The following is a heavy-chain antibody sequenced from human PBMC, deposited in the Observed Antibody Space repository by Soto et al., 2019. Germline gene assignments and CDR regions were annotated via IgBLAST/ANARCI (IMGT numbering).Heavy chain of an antibody. Sequence: EVQVLATGGGLIQPGGSLRLSCAASGFTVNSYYMSWVRQAPGEGLQWVSITNTGGTTYYADSVKGRFTASRDNSKNTLYLQMNSLRAEDTAVYYCAKGDGYILAVWGQGTTVSVSS. CDR3: AKGDGYILAV. CDR1: GFTVNSYY. J-gene: IGHJ6*02. V-gene: IGHV3-53*02. D-gene: IGHD5-18*01. CDR2: TNTGGTT.